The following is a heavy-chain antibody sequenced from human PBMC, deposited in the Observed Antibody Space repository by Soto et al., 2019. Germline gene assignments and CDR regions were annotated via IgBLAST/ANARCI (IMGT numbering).Heavy chain of an antibody. D-gene: IGHD6-6*01. J-gene: IGHJ6*03. CDR2: IIPILGIA. CDR3: ARTAARPVYYYYYMDV. Sequence: QVQLVQSGAEVKKPGSSVKVSCKASGGTFSSYTISWVRQPPGQGLEWMGRIIPILGIANYAQKFQGRVTITADKSTSTAYMELSSLRSEDTAVYYCARTAARPVYYYYYMDVWGKGTTVTVSS. V-gene: IGHV1-69*02. CDR1: GGTFSSYT.